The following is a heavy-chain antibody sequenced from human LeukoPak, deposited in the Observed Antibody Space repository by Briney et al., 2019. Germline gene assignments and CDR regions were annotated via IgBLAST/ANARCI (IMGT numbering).Heavy chain of an antibody. Sequence: PSETLSLTCAVYGGSFSGYYWSWIRQPPGKGLEWIGEINHSGSTNYNPSLKSRVTISVDTSKNQFSLKLSSVTAADTAVYYCARGRIGRRVTTVTPKPPFDYWGQGTLVTVSS. J-gene: IGHJ4*02. V-gene: IGHV4-34*01. CDR1: GGSFSGYY. CDR3: ARGRIGRRVTTVTPKPPFDY. D-gene: IGHD4-17*01. CDR2: INHSGST.